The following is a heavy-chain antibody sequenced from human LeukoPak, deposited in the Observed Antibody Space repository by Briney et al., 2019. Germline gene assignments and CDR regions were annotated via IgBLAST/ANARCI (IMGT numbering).Heavy chain of an antibody. CDR3: ARWRDGYNYFFDY. V-gene: IGHV4-59*01. CDR1: GGSISSYY. J-gene: IGHJ4*02. D-gene: IGHD5-24*01. CDR2: IYYSGTT. Sequence: SETLSLTCTVSGGSISSYYWSWIRQPPGRGLEWIGYIYYSGTTNYNPSLKSRVTISVDTSKNQFSLKLSSVTAADTAVYSCARWRDGYNYFFDYWGQGTLVTVSS.